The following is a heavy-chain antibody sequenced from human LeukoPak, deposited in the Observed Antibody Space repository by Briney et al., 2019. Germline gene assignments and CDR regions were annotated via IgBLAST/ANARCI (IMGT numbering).Heavy chain of an antibody. V-gene: IGHV1-2*02. J-gene: IGHJ4*02. D-gene: IGHD3-10*01. CDR3: ATEGITMVRAFDY. CDR2: INPNSGGT. Sequence: GASVKVSCKASGYTFTGYYMHWVRQAPGQGLEWMGWINPNSGGTNYAQKFQGRVTMTRDTSISTAYMELSRLRSDDTAVYYCATEGITMVRAFDYWGQGTLVTVSS. CDR1: GYTFTGYY.